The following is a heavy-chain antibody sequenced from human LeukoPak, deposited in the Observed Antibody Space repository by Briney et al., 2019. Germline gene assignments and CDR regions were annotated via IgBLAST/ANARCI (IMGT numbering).Heavy chain of an antibody. J-gene: IGHJ6*03. Sequence: PSETLSLTCTVSGGSISSSSYYWGWIRQPPGKGLEWIGSIYYSGSTYYNPSLKSRVTISVDTSKNRFSLKLSSVTAADTAVYYCARISTRGYYYYMDVWGKGTTVTVSS. CDR3: ARISTRGYYYYMDV. CDR2: IYYSGST. D-gene: IGHD2-2*01. V-gene: IGHV4-39*01. CDR1: GGSISSSSYY.